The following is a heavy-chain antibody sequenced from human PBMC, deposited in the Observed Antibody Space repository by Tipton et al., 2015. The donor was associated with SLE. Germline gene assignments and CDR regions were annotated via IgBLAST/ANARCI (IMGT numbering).Heavy chain of an antibody. D-gene: IGHD3-22*01. Sequence: TLSLTCTVSGGSISSSGYDWGWIRQPPGKGLEWIGSFYHSGSTYYNPSLKSRVTISVDTSKNQFSLKLSSVTAADTAVYYCARGDYYDSSGFYAFDIWGQGTMVTVSS. CDR2: FYHSGST. CDR3: ARGDYYDSSGFYAFDI. V-gene: IGHV4-39*07. J-gene: IGHJ3*02. CDR1: GGSISSSGYD.